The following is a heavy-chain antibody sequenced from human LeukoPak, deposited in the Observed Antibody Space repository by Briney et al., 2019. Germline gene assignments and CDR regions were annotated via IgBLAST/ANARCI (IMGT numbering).Heavy chain of an antibody. J-gene: IGHJ6*02. Sequence: PGRSLRLSCAASGFTFSSYAMHWVRQAPGKGLEWVAVISYDGSNKYYADSVKGRFTISRDNSKNTLYLQMNSLRAEDTAVYYCARDGSFDWLDYYYYGMDVWGQGTTVTVSS. V-gene: IGHV3-30-3*01. CDR1: GFTFSSYA. CDR2: ISYDGSNK. D-gene: IGHD3-9*01. CDR3: ARDGSFDWLDYYYYGMDV.